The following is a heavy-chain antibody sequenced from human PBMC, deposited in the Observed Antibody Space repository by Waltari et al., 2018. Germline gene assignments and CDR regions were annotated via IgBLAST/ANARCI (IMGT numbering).Heavy chain of an antibody. J-gene: IGHJ4*02. V-gene: IGHV4-39*07. CDR2: IYYSGST. CDR1: GCSISSRRYY. D-gene: IGHD5-12*01. Sequence: HLQLQESGPRLVKPSETLSLTCPFSGCSISSRRYYWGWFRQPPGKGLAWIGSIYYSGSTYYNPSLKSRVTISVDTSKNQFSLKLGSVTAADTAVYDCARRWLQPYFDYWGQGTLVTVSS. CDR3: ARRWLQPYFDY.